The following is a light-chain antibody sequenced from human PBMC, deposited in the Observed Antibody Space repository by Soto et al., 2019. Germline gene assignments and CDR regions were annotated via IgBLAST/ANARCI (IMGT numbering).Light chain of an antibody. CDR1: QSISSW. CDR3: QQYNSYAE. Sequence: DIQMTHSPAPLSASVSDTVPIICRASQSISSWLAWYQQKPGKAPKLLIHDASSLQSGVPSRFSGSGSGTEFTLTISSLQPDDFATYYCQQYNSYAEFGQGTKV. CDR2: DAS. V-gene: IGKV1-5*02. J-gene: IGKJ1*01.